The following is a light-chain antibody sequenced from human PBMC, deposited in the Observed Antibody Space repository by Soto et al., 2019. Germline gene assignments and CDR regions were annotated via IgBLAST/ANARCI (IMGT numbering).Light chain of an antibody. CDR3: QQYNNWPPNT. V-gene: IGKV3-15*01. CDR1: QSVGSN. J-gene: IGKJ5*01. Sequence: EIVMTQSPATLSVSPGERATLSCRASQSVGSNLAWYQQKPGQAPRLLIYAASTRATGIPARFSGSGSGTEFTLTISSLQSEDFAVYYCQQYNNWPPNTFGQGTRLEIK. CDR2: AAS.